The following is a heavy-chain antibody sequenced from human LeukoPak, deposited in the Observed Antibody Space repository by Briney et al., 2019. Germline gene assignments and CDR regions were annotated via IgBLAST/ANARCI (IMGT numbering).Heavy chain of an antibody. CDR2: ISPYGGDT. D-gene: IGHD1-1*01. V-gene: IGHV3-74*01. J-gene: IGHJ4*02. CDR1: GFTFSIYW. CDR3: VRDGLGTTPYDN. Sequence: GGSLRLSCAASGFTFSIYWMNWVRQAPGKGLVWVAHISPYGGDTYHADSVKGRFTISRDNAGNTLYLQMNSLRDEDTAAYYCVRDGLGTTPYDNWGQGILVTVSS.